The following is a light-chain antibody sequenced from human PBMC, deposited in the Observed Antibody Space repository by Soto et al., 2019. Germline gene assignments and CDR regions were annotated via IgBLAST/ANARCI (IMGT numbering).Light chain of an antibody. CDR3: QQYGSSPQT. Sequence: EIVLTPSPGTLSLSPGERATLSCRASQTVSRSALAWYQQKPGQAPRLLIYGASNRATGIPDRFSGSGSGTDFTLTISRLEPEDFEVYYCQQYGSSPQTFGQGTKVDIK. J-gene: IGKJ1*01. CDR1: QTVSRSA. CDR2: GAS. V-gene: IGKV3-20*01.